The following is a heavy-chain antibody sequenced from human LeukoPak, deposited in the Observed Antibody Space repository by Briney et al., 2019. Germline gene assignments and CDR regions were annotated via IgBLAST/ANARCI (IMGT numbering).Heavy chain of an antibody. V-gene: IGHV3-9*01. CDR1: GFTFDDYT. D-gene: IGHD5-24*01. Sequence: GRSLRLSCAASGFTFDDYTMHWVRQAPGMGLEWVSAISWNSGSMEYAESVKGRFTISRDNAKNSLYLQMNSLRTEDTALYYCAKVDGRDGYNNWGQGTLVTVSS. J-gene: IGHJ4*02. CDR3: AKVDGRDGYNN. CDR2: ISWNSGSM.